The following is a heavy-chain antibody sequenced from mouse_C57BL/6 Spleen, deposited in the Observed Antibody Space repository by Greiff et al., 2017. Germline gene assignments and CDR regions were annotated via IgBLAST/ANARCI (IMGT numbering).Heavy chain of an antibody. J-gene: IGHJ2*01. CDR3: ARDYGSQGYFDY. Sequence: VQLQQPGAELVKPGASVKLSCKASGYTFTSYWMQWVKQRPGQGLEWIGEIDPSDSYTNYNQKFKGKATLTVDTSSSTAYMQLSSRTSEDSAVYYCARDYGSQGYFDYWGQGTTLTVSS. CDR2: IDPSDSYT. D-gene: IGHD1-1*01. V-gene: IGHV1-50*01. CDR1: GYTFTSYW.